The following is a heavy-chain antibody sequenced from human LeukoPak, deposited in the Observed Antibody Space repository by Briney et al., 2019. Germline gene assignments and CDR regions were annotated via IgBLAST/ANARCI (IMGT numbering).Heavy chain of an antibody. D-gene: IGHD5-24*01. V-gene: IGHV4-38-2*02. CDR1: GYSISSGYY. CDR3: ARTRTGRHGYNFHFDY. Sequence: PSETLSLTCTVSGYSISSGYYWGWIRQPPGKGLEWIGSVYYSGSTYYNPSLKSRVTMSVDTSKNQFSLKLSSVTAADTAVYYCARTRTGRHGYNFHFDYWGQGTLVTVSS. J-gene: IGHJ4*02. CDR2: VYYSGST.